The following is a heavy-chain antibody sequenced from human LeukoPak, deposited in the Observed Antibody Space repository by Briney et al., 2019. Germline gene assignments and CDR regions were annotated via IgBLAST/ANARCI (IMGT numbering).Heavy chain of an antibody. CDR2: IIPIFGIT. V-gene: IGHV1-69*10. Sequence: ASVKVSCKVSGDTFISNAVSWVRQGPRQGLEWMGGIIPIFGITNYAQKFQGRITVTADKSTSTAYMELSSLRSEDTAVYYCARDQGSGWYPSFQHWGQGTLVTVSS. CDR3: ARDQGSGWYPSFQH. CDR1: GDTFISNA. D-gene: IGHD6-19*01. J-gene: IGHJ1*01.